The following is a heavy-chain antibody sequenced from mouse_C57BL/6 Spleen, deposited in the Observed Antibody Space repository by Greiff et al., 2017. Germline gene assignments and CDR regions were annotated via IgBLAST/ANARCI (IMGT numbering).Heavy chain of an antibody. V-gene: IGHV5-17*01. Sequence: EVKLVESGGGLVKPGGSLKLSCAASGFTFSDYGMHWVRQAPEQGLEWVAYISSGSSTIYYADTVKGRFTISRDNAKNTLFLQMTSLRSEDTAMYYCARPTGALYYFDYWGQGTTLTVSS. CDR1: GFTFSDYG. CDR3: ARPTGALYYFDY. CDR2: ISSGSSTI. J-gene: IGHJ2*01. D-gene: IGHD4-1*02.